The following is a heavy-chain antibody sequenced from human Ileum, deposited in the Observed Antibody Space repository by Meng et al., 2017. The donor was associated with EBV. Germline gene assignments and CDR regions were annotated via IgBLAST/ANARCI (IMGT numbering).Heavy chain of an antibody. CDR3: ARDLLWAFDS. CDR1: GDSVSNRGVA. D-gene: IGHD7-27*01. J-gene: IGHJ4*02. Sequence: QVQLQQSGPGLVKPSXPLSLPCAISGDSVSNRGVAWNWIRQSPSRGLEWLGRTYYRSQWGSDYAVSMRGRITINPDTSKNQVSLQLNSVSPEDTAVYYCARDLLWAFDSWGQGTLVTVSS. CDR2: TYYRSQWGS. V-gene: IGHV6-1*01.